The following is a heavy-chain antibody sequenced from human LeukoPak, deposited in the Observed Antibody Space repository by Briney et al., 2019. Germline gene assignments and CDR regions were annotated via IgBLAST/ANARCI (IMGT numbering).Heavy chain of an antibody. V-gene: IGHV1-2*02. Sequence: ASVKVSCKASGYTFTGYYMHWVRQAPGQGLEWMGWIHPNSGGTNYAQKFQGRVTMTRDTSISTAYMELSRLRSDDTAVYDCARAASIAARYYYYYGMDVWGQGTTVTVSS. J-gene: IGHJ6*02. CDR2: IHPNSGGT. CDR1: GYTFTGYY. CDR3: ARAASIAARYYYYYGMDV. D-gene: IGHD6-6*01.